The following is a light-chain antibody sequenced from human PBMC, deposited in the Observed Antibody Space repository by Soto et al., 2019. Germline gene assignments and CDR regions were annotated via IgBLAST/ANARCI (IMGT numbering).Light chain of an antibody. V-gene: IGLV2-8*01. J-gene: IGLJ2*01. Sequence: QSVLTQPPSASGSPGHSVTISCTGTSSDVGGYNYVSWYRQHPGKAPKLIIYEVSKRPSGVPDRFSGYKSGNTASLTVSGLHAEDEADYYCSSYAGSSNLGVFGGGTQLTVL. CDR3: SSYAGSSNLGV. CDR1: SSDVGGYNY. CDR2: EVS.